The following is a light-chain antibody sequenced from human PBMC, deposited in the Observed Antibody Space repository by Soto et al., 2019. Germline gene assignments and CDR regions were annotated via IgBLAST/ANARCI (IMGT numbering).Light chain of an antibody. V-gene: IGKV3-15*01. J-gene: IGKJ1*01. Sequence: EIVMTQSPATLSVSPGERATLSCRASQSVGSNLVWYQQKPGRAPRLLIYGASTRATGIPARFSGSGSGTEFTLTISSLQSEDFAIYYCQQYNNWPETFGQGTKVDI. CDR2: GAS. CDR1: QSVGSN. CDR3: QQYNNWPET.